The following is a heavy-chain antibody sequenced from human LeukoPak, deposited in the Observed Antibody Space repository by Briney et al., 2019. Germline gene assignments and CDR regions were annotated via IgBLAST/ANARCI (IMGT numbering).Heavy chain of an antibody. Sequence: SETLSLTCTVSGYSISSGYYWGWIRQPPGKGLEWIGSIYHSGSTNYNPSLKSRVTMSVDTSKNQFSLKLSSVTAADTAVYYCARASHADYWGQGTLVTVSS. CDR1: GYSISSGYY. J-gene: IGHJ4*02. V-gene: IGHV4-38-2*02. CDR2: IYHSGST. CDR3: ARASHADY.